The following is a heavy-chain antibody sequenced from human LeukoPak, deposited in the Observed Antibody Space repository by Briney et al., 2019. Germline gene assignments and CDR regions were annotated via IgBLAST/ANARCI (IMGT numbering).Heavy chain of an antibody. CDR2: IYHSGST. J-gene: IGHJ4*02. CDR1: GGSISSGGYY. V-gene: IGHV4-30-2*01. D-gene: IGHD6-6*01. CDR3: AREYSSSSYGFDY. Sequence: PSQTLSLTCTVSGGSISSGGYYWSWIRQPPGKGLEWIGYIYHSGSTYYNPSLKSRVTISVDRSKNQFSLKLSSVTAADTAVYYCAREYSSSSYGFDYWGQGTLVTVSS.